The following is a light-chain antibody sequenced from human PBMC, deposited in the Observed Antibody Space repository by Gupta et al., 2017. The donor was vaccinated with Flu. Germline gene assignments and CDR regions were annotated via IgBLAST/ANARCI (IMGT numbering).Light chain of an antibody. Sequence: DIVLTQAPDTLSLSPGERATLSCKASQNVLSTDLAWYQQRPGQSPRLLVYGASTRATGIPDRFSGSGSGTDFTLTISRLESEDSAMYYCQQDDISPWTFGQGTKVEIK. CDR3: QQDDISPWT. J-gene: IGKJ1*01. V-gene: IGKV3-20*01. CDR1: QNVLSTD. CDR2: GAS.